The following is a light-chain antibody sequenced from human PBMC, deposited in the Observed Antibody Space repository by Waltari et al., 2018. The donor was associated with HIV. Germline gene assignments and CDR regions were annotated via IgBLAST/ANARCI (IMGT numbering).Light chain of an antibody. J-gene: IGLJ2*01. V-gene: IGLV3-1*01. CDR2: QDT. Sequence: SYELTQPPSVSVSPGQTASITCSGAKLGDKYACWYQQKPGPSPVLVIYQDTKRPSGIPERFSGSNSGNTATLTISGTQAMDEADYYCHAWDSSTVVFGGGTKLTVL. CDR1: KLGDKY. CDR3: HAWDSSTVV.